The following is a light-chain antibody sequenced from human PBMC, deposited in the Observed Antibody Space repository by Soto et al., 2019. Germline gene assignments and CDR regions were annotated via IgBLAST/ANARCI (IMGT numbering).Light chain of an antibody. CDR2: EDN. V-gene: IGLV6-57*03. CDR1: SGSIASNY. Sequence: NFMLTQPHSVSESPGKTVIISCTRSSGSIASNYVQWYQQRPGSAPTIVIYEDNQRPSGVPDRFSGSVDSSSNSASLTISGLKTEDEADYYWHSYESNHVVFGGGTKLTVL. CDR3: HSYESNHVV. J-gene: IGLJ3*02.